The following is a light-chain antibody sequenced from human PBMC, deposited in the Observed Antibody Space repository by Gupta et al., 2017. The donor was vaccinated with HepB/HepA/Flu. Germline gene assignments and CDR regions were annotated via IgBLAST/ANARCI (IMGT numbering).Light chain of an antibody. CDR3: QSDDGSDHVV. J-gene: IGLJ2*01. V-gene: IGLV6-57*02. Sequence: NFMLTQPCYVPGSPGAAFTIPCTGTSGSIAGYYVQWDQQRPGSAPTIVISEDYQRPSGVPDRLSSAIDSATNSASLTISGLKTEDEADYYCQSDDGSDHVVFGGGTRLTVL. CDR1: SGSIAGYY. CDR2: EDY.